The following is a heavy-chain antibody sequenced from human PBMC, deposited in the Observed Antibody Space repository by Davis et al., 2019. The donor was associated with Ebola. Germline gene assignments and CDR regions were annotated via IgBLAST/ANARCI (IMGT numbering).Heavy chain of an antibody. D-gene: IGHD1-26*01. CDR1: GGCSSSYY. CDR2: IYYSGST. V-gene: IGHV4-59*01. J-gene: IGHJ3*02. CDR3: ARTSGSYYDDAFDI. Sequence: SETLSLTGTVCGGCSSSYYWSWIRQLPGKGLEWSGYIYYSGSTNYNPSLKSRVTISVDTSKNQFSLKLSSVTAADTAVYYCARTSGSYYDDAFDIWGQGTMFPVSS.